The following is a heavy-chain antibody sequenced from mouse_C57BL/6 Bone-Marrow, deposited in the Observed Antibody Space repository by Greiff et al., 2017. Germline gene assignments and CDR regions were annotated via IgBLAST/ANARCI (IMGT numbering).Heavy chain of an antibody. V-gene: IGHV1-15*01. CDR3: TTSCCRWLLYFDY. CDR1: GYTFTDYE. J-gene: IGHJ2*01. Sequence: QVQLQQSGAELVRPGASVTLSCKASGYTFTDYEMHWVKQTPVHGLEWIGAIDPETGGTAYNQKFKGKAILTADKSSSTAYMELRSLTSEDSAVYYGTTSCCRWLLYFDYWCQGTTLTVSS. CDR2: IDPETGGT. D-gene: IGHD2-3*01.